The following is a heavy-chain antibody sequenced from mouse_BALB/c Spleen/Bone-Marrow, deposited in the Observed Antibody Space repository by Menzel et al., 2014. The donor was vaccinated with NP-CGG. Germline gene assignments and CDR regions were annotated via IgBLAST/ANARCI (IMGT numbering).Heavy chain of an antibody. D-gene: IGHD6-1*01. V-gene: IGHV14-3*02. Sequence: EVQSQQSGASLVKPGASVNWFCTAPGFNIKDTYMHWVKQTPEQGLEWIGWIDSANGNAKYDPNFQDKATITADTSSNTSYLHISTLISYHTSVYYCTDVDPLCAWPYWGQGASVTVSS. J-gene: IGHJ4*01. CDR1: GFNIKDTY. CDR2: IDSANGNA. CDR3: TDVDPLCAWPY.